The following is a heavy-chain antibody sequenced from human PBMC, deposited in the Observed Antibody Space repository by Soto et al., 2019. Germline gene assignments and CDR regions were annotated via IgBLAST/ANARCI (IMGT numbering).Heavy chain of an antibody. CDR2: INHGGNT. CDR1: GASFSGYY. D-gene: IGHD4-17*01. Sequence: QVQLQQWGAGLLKPSETLSLTCAVYGASFSGYYWRWIRQPPGKGLEWIGEINHGGNTNYNPSLKSRVTMSVDTSRNQFSLKLRSVTAADTAVYYCAGDLHDGDYGAARYWGQGTLVTVSS. J-gene: IGHJ4*02. V-gene: IGHV4-34*01. CDR3: AGDLHDGDYGAARY.